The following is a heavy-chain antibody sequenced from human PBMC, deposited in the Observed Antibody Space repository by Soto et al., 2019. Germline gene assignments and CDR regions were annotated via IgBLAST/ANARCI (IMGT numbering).Heavy chain of an antibody. CDR1: GGSISSSSYY. J-gene: IGHJ3*02. CDR3: ARRLGMVRGVIILDAFDI. Sequence: QLQLQESGPGLVKPSETLSLTCTFSGGSISSSSYYWGWIRQPPGKGLDWLGSIYYSGSTYYNPSLKSRVTISVDTSKKQFSLKLSSVTAADTAVYYCARRLGMVRGVIILDAFDIWGQGTMVTVSS. D-gene: IGHD3-10*01. CDR2: IYYSGST. V-gene: IGHV4-39*01.